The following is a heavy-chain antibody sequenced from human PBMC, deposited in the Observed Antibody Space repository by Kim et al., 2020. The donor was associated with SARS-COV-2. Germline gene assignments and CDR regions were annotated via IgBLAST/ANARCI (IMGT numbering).Heavy chain of an antibody. V-gene: IGHV3-9*01. D-gene: IGHD5-18*01. CDR1: GFTFGDYA. CDR2: ISWNSGSI. Sequence: GGSLRLSCAASGFTFGDYAMHWVRQAPGKGLEWVSGISWNSGSIGYADSVKGRFTISRDNAKNSLYPQMNSLRAEDTALYYCAKAGVSVVGIQLWNPLDYWGQGTLVTVSS. CDR3: AKAGVSVVGIQLWNPLDY. J-gene: IGHJ4*02.